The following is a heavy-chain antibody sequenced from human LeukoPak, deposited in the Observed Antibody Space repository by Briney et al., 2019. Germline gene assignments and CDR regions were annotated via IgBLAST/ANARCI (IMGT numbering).Heavy chain of an antibody. V-gene: IGHV3-15*01. CDR1: GFSFTDAW. CDR2: IKSKTYGGTT. D-gene: IGHD3-10*01. Sequence: GGSLRLSRAASGFSFTDAWMRWVRQAPGKGLEWVGRIKSKTYGGTTDYPAPVKGRFTISRDDSKNTLYLQMNSLKTEDTAVYYCTTSYDYDSGTYYNFWGQGTLVTVSS. J-gene: IGHJ4*02. CDR3: TTSYDYDSGTYYNF.